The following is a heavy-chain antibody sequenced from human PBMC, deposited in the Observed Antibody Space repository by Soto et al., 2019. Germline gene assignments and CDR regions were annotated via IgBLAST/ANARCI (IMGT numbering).Heavy chain of an antibody. CDR1: GFTFSSYW. CDR2: IKQDGSEK. CDR3: ARDSSGSYLYYFDY. J-gene: IGHJ4*02. Sequence: GESLKISCAASGFTFSSYWMSWVRQAPGKGLEWVANIKQDGSEKYYVDSVKGRFTISRDNAKNSLYLQMNSLRAEDTAVYYCARDSSGSYLYYFDYWGQGTLVTVSS. D-gene: IGHD1-26*01. V-gene: IGHV3-7*01.